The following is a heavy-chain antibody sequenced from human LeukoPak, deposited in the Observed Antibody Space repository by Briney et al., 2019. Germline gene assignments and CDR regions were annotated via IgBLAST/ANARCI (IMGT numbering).Heavy chain of an antibody. CDR3: VHTAGFWSGYPTSGY. D-gene: IGHD3-3*01. J-gene: IGHJ4*02. Sequence: SGATLVKPTQTLTLTCTFSGFSLSTSGVGVGWIRQPPGKTLEWLALIYWDDDKRYSPSLKSRLTITKDTSKNQVVLTMTNMDPVDTATYYCVHTAGFWSGYPTSGYWRQGTLVTVSS. CDR1: GFSLSTSGVG. V-gene: IGHV2-5*02. CDR2: IYWDDDK.